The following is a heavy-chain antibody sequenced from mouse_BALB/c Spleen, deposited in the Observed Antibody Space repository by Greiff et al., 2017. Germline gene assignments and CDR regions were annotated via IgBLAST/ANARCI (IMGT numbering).Heavy chain of an antibody. D-gene: IGHD1-2*01. CDR3: ARGSITTALDY. J-gene: IGHJ2*01. Sequence: EVKLQQSGPELVKPGASVKISCKASGYAFSSSWMNWVKQRPGQGLEWIGYIDPYNGGTSYNQKFKGKATLTVDKSSSTAYMHLNSLTSEDSAVYYCARGSITTALDYWGQGTTLTVSS. CDR1: GYAFSSSW. V-gene: IGHV1S135*01. CDR2: IDPYNGGT.